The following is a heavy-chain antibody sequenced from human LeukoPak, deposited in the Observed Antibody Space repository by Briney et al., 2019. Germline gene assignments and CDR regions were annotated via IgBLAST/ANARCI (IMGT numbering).Heavy chain of an antibody. CDR1: GGSISSYY. Sequence: PSETLSLTCTVSGGSISSYYWSWIRQPPGKGLEWIGYIYYSGSTNYNPSLKSRVTISVDTSKNQFSLKLSSVTAADTAVYYCARGDCSSTSCYTGLDYWGQGTLVTVSS. CDR3: ARGDCSSTSCYTGLDY. V-gene: IGHV4-59*12. CDR2: IYYSGST. J-gene: IGHJ4*02. D-gene: IGHD2-2*02.